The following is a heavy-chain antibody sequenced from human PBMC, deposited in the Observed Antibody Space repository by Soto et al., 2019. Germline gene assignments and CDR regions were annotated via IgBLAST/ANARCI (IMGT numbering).Heavy chain of an antibody. J-gene: IGHJ5*02. Sequence: GGSLRLSCAASGFTFSSYAMSWVRQAPGKGLEWVSAISGSGGSTYYADSVKGRFTISRDNSKNTLYLQMNSLRAEDTAVYYCAKTYYYDSSGYYPNWFDPWGQGTLVTVSS. CDR3: AKTYYYDSSGYYPNWFDP. CDR2: ISGSGGST. D-gene: IGHD3-22*01. V-gene: IGHV3-23*01. CDR1: GFTFSSYA.